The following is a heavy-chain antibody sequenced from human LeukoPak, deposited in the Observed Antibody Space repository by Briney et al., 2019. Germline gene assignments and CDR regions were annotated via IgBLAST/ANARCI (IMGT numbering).Heavy chain of an antibody. Sequence: ASVKVSCKASGYTFTGYYMHWVRQAPGQGLEWMGWINPNSGGTNYAQKFQGRVTMTRDTSISTAYMELSRLRSDDTAVYYCARAPGGFWSGYYTDYYYYYMDVWGKGTTVTVSS. J-gene: IGHJ6*03. V-gene: IGHV1-2*02. CDR1: GYTFTGYY. CDR2: INPNSGGT. D-gene: IGHD3-3*01. CDR3: ARAPGGFWSGYYTDYYYYYMDV.